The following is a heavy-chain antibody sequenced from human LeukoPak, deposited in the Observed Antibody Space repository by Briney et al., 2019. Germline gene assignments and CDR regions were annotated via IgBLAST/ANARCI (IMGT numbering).Heavy chain of an antibody. Sequence: GASVKVSCKASGYTFTSYDINWVRQATGQGLEWMGWMNPNSGNTGYAQRFQGRVTMTRNTSISTAYMELSSLRSEDTAVYYCARVGSNSWYLSYYYYYGMDVWGQGTTVTVSS. J-gene: IGHJ6*02. CDR3: ARVGSNSWYLSYYYYYGMDV. CDR1: GYTFTSYD. D-gene: IGHD6-13*01. CDR2: MNPNSGNT. V-gene: IGHV1-8*01.